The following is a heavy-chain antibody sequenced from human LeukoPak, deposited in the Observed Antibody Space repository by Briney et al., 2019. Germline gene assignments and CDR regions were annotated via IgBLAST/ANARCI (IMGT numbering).Heavy chain of an antibody. J-gene: IGHJ4*02. CDR3: ASGVWGSYQHYFDY. V-gene: IGHV3-74*01. D-gene: IGHD3-16*02. CDR2: INSDGSST. Sequence: GGSLRLSCAASGFTFSSYWMHWVRQAPGKGLVWVSRINSDGSSTSYADSVKGRFTISRDNAKNTLYLQMNSLRAEDTAVYYCASGVWGSYQHYFDYWGQGTLVTVSS. CDR1: GFTFSSYW.